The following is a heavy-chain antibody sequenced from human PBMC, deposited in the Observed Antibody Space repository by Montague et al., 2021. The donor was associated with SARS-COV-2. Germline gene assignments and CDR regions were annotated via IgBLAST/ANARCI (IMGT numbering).Heavy chain of an antibody. Sequence: SETLSLTCTIHGGSFSDGSFSGFYCNRVRQAPVKWLEWIGEINDSGSTNYKPSLMSRSTISVDKSGNQLSLTLRSVTAADTGVYYCARDASSSRWLRGRERYHFYPMDVWGQGTTVTVSS. CDR2: INDSGST. CDR1: GGSFSDGSFSGFY. CDR3: ARDASSSRWLRGRERYHFYPMDV. D-gene: IGHD1-1*01. J-gene: IGHJ6*02. V-gene: IGHV4-34*01.